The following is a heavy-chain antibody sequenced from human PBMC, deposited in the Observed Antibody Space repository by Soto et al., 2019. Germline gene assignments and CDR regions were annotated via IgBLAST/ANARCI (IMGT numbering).Heavy chain of an antibody. J-gene: IGHJ4*02. D-gene: IGHD6-13*01. Sequence: PSETLSLTCTASGDSISRSSYYWGWIRQSPGKGPEWIGSIYYTGRSHYNPSLKSRVTISVDPSTNQFSLQLSSETATGTAIYYCASQYSSSWYVGPFNYRGQGILVTVSS. CDR2: IYYTGRS. V-gene: IGHV4-39*01. CDR1: GDSISRSSYY. CDR3: ASQYSSSWYVGPFNY.